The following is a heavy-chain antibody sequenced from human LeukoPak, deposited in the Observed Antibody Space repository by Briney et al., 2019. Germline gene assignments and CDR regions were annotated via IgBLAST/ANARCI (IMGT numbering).Heavy chain of an antibody. CDR2: FDPEDGET. Sequence: ASVKVSCKVSGYTLTELSMHGVRQAPGKGLEWMGGFDPEDGETIYAQKFQGRVTMTEDTSTDTAYMELSSLRSEDTAVYYCATGLSNWNYFDYWGQGTLVTVSS. V-gene: IGHV1-24*01. J-gene: IGHJ4*02. CDR3: ATGLSNWNYFDY. D-gene: IGHD1-20*01. CDR1: GYTLTELS.